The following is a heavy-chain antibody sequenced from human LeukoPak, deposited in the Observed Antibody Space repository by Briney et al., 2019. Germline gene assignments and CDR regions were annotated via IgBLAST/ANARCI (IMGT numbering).Heavy chain of an antibody. Sequence: TVKVSCKASGGTFSSYAISWVRQAPGQGLEWMGRIIPIFGTANYAQKFQGRVTTTTDESTSTAYMELSSLRSEDTAVYYCARDYGYNWNYGGGGWFDPWGQGTLVTVSS. CDR3: ARDYGYNWNYGGGGWFDP. D-gene: IGHD1-7*01. V-gene: IGHV1-69*05. CDR2: IIPIFGTA. J-gene: IGHJ5*02. CDR1: GGTFSSYA.